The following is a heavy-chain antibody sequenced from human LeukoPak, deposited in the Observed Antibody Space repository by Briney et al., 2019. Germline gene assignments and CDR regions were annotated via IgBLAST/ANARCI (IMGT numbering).Heavy chain of an antibody. V-gene: IGHV4-34*01. J-gene: IGHJ2*01. CDR3: ARGSIVVAGTRHWYFDL. Sequence: SSETLSLTCAVYGGSFSGYYWSWIRQPPGKGLEWIGEINHNGSTNYSPSLKSRVTISVDTSKNQFSLKLSSVTAADTSVYYCARGSIVVAGTRHWYFDLWGRGTLVTVSS. CDR2: INHNGST. CDR1: GGSFSGYY. D-gene: IGHD6-19*01.